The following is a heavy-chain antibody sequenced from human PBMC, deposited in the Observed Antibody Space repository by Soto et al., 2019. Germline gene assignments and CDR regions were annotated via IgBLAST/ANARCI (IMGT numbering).Heavy chain of an antibody. D-gene: IGHD6-13*01. Sequence: ASVKVSCKASGYTFTSYGISWVRQAPGQGLEWMGWISAYNGNTNYAQKLQGRVTMTTDTSTSTAYMELRSLRSDDTAVYYCARDSSWYLIYYGMDVWGQGTTVTVSS. CDR1: GYTFTSYG. CDR2: ISAYNGNT. CDR3: ARDSSWYLIYYGMDV. V-gene: IGHV1-18*04. J-gene: IGHJ6*02.